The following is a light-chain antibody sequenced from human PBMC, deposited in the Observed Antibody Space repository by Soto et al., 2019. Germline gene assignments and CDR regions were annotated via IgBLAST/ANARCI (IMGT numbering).Light chain of an antibody. CDR1: SSDVGGYNW. V-gene: IGLV2-14*01. CDR2: EVS. Sequence: QSALTQPASVSGSPGQSITISCTGTSSDVGGYNWLSWYQQRPGKAPKLIIFEVSNRPSGVSNRFSGSRSGNTASLTISGLQTEDEADYYCSSYTTNNTPVFGGGTKVTVL. CDR3: SSYTTNNTPV. J-gene: IGLJ3*02.